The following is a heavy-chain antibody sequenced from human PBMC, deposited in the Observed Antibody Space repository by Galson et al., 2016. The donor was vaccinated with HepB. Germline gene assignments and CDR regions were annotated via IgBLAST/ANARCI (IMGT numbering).Heavy chain of an antibody. CDR1: GGSFTDSY. J-gene: IGHJ4*02. D-gene: IGHD3-10*01. CDR3: ARGGATPMVLKY. Sequence: SETLSLTCAVYGGSFTDSYWSWIRQPPGKGLEWIGEINHSGRTKYNPSLKSRVTISVDTSKNQFSLHVRSVAAADTAVYYCARGGATPMVLKYWGQGNLVTVSS. CDR2: INHSGRT. V-gene: IGHV4-34*01.